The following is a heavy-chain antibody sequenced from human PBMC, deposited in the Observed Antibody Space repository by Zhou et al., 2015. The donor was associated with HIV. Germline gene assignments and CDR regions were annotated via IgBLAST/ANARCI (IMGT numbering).Heavy chain of an antibody. CDR2: IIPILGIA. D-gene: IGHD2-2*02. CDR1: GGTFSSYT. V-gene: IGHV1-69*08. CDR3: ARERGVTVVVPAAIPEPFDY. J-gene: IGHJ4*02. Sequence: QVQLVQSGAEVKKPGSSVKVSCKASGGTFSSYTISWVRQAPGQGLEWMGRIIPILGIANYAQKFQGRVTITADKSTSTAYMELSSLRSEDTAVYYCARERGVTVVVPAAIPEPFDYWGQGTLVTVSS.